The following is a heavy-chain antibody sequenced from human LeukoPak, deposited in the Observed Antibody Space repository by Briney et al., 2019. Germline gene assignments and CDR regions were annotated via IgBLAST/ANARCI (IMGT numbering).Heavy chain of an antibody. V-gene: IGHV3-23*01. CDR2: ISGSGGST. D-gene: IGHD2-2*01. J-gene: IGHJ4*02. CDR1: GFTFTSYA. Sequence: PGGSLRLSCAASGFTFTSYAMSWVRQAPGKGLEWVSVISGSGGSTYYADSVKGRFTISRDNSKNTLYLQMNSLRAEDTAVYYCAKDSVVVVRKYNYFIYWGEGALTVTVSS. CDR3: AKDSVVVVRKYNYFIY.